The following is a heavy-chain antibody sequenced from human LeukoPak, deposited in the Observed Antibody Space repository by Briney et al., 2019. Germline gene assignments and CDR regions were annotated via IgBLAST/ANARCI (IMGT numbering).Heavy chain of an antibody. Sequence: PSETLSLTCTVSGGSISSSGYYWTWIRQHPGKGLEWLGYIYYSGSTYYNPSLNSRVTISVDTSKNQSSLKLSSVTAADTAVYYCARAGVAVADNYGMDVWGQGTTVTVSS. CDR1: GGSISSSGYY. J-gene: IGHJ6*02. D-gene: IGHD6-19*01. CDR3: ARAGVAVADNYGMDV. CDR2: IYYSGST. V-gene: IGHV4-31*03.